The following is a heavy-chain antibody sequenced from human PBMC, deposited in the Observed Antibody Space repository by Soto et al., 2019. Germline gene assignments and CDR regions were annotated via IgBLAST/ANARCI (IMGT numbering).Heavy chain of an antibody. CDR2: IHSDGSST. D-gene: IGHD2-21*02. Sequence: EVQLVESEGGLVQPGGSLRLSCAASGFTFSYYWMHWVRQAPGQGLVWVSRIHSDGSSTTYADSVKGRFTISRDNAKNTLYLQMNSLRAEETAVYYCARGDRGAFDLLGQGTMGTVSS. CDR3: ARGDRGAFDL. V-gene: IGHV3-74*01. CDR1: GFTFSYYW. J-gene: IGHJ3*01.